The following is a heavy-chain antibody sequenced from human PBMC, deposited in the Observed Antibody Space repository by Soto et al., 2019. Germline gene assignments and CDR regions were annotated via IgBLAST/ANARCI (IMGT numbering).Heavy chain of an antibody. CDR2: IKQDGIEK. V-gene: IGHV3-7*03. D-gene: IGHD1-1*01. CDR3: ASRPSDGTCYAVFDY. Sequence: GGSLRLSCVGSGFTFSSHWMTWVRQSAGKGPEWVANIKQDGIEKQYLDSVKDRFVISRDNAKNSLFLQMSSLRAEDTAVYYCASRPSDGTCYAVFDYWGQGALVTVSS. CDR1: GFTFSSHW. J-gene: IGHJ4*02.